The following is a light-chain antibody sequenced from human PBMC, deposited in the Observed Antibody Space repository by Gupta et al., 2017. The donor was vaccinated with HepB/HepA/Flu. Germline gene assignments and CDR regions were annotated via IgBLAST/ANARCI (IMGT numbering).Light chain of an antibody. CDR3: QQYGGSPT. CDR2: GAS. V-gene: IGKV3-20*01. CDR1: QSVSSSY. Sequence: SPGERATLSCRASQSVSSSYLSWYQQKLDQAPRLLIYGASNRTTGIPDRFSGSGYGTDFTLTIGRLETEDFAVYYCQQYGGSPTFGQGTKVEIK. J-gene: IGKJ1*01.